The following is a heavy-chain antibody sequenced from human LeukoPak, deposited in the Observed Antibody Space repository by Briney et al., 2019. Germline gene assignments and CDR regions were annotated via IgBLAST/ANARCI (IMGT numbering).Heavy chain of an antibody. CDR2: TSSSSSYI. CDR1: GFTFSSYS. D-gene: IGHD3-16*02. CDR3: ARGLMITFGGVIATDAFDI. Sequence: GGSLRLSCAASGFTFSSYSMNWVRQAPGKGLEWVSSTSSSSSYIYYADSVKGRFTISRDNAKNSLYLQMNSLRAEDTAVYYCARGLMITFGGVIATDAFDIWGQGTMVTVSS. J-gene: IGHJ3*02. V-gene: IGHV3-21*01.